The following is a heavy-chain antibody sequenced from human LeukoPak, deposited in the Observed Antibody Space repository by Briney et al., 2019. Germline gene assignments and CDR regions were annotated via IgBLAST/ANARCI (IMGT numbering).Heavy chain of an antibody. CDR3: ARDARHRYCSSTSCYRGWLDP. J-gene: IGHJ5*02. V-gene: IGHV1-69*13. CDR2: IIPVFGTA. CDR1: GGTFRSYD. Sequence: ASVKVSCKASGGTFRSYDISWVRQAPGQGLEWMGGIIPVFGTANYAHKFQGRVTITADESTSTAYMELSSLRSEDTAVYYCARDARHRYCSSTSCYRGWLDPWGQGTLVTVSS. D-gene: IGHD2-2*01.